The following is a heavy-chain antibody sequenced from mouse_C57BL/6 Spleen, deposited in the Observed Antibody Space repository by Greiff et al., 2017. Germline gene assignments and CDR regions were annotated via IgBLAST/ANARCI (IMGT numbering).Heavy chain of an antibody. D-gene: IGHD1-1*01. V-gene: IGHV14-2*01. CDR3: ARTYYYGSSYEEYYAMDY. J-gene: IGHJ4*01. Sequence: DVKLQESGAELVKPGASVKLSCTASGFNIKDYYMHWVKQRTEQGLEWIGRIDPEDGETKYAPKFQGKATITADTSSNTAYLQLSSLTSEDTAVYYCARTYYYGSSYEEYYAMDYWGQGTSVTVSS. CDR2: IDPEDGET. CDR1: GFNIKDYY.